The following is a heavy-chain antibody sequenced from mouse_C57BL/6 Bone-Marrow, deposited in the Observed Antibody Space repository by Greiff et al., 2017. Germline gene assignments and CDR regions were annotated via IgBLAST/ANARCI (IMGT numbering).Heavy chain of an antibody. CDR3: ARMGFYLFDY. CDR1: GYTFTDYY. CDR2: INPNNGGT. D-gene: IGHD5-5*01. J-gene: IGHJ2*01. V-gene: IGHV1-26*01. Sequence: EVKLVESGPELVKPGASVKISCKASGYTFTDYYMNWVKQSHGKSLEWIGDINPNNGGTSYNQKFKGKATLTVDKSSSTAYMELRSLTSEDSAVYYCARMGFYLFDYWGQGNTLTVSS.